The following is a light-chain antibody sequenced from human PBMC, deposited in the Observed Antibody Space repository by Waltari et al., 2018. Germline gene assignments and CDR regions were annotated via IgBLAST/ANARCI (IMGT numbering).Light chain of an antibody. J-gene: IGKJ1*01. CDR3: QQRSNWPPWT. V-gene: IGKV3-11*01. Sequence: VLTQSPATLSLSPGERATLSCRASQSVGGYLAWYQHKPGQAPRPLIYDASYRATGIPARFSGSGSGTDFTLTISSLEPDDFAVYYCQQRSNWPPWTFGQGTKVEV. CDR1: QSVGGY. CDR2: DAS.